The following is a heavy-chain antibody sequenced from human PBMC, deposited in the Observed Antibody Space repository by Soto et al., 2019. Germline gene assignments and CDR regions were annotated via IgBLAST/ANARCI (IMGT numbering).Heavy chain of an antibody. V-gene: IGHV4-30-4*01. Sequence: QVQLQESGPGLVKPSQTLSLTCTVSGGSISXXXXXXXXXXXXXXXXLEWXGYIYYSGSTYYNPSLKSRVTISVDTSKNQFXLKLXXXTXXXXXXXXXXXXXXXXXXXXXXXXXXXXXGQGTLVTVSS. CDR3: XXXXXXXXXXXXXXXXXXX. CDR1: GGSISXXXXX. CDR2: IYYSGST. J-gene: IGHJ4*02.